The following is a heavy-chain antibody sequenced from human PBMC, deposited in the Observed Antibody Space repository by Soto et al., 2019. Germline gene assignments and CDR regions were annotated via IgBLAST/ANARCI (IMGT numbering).Heavy chain of an antibody. CDR2: IYYSGST. J-gene: IGHJ6*02. D-gene: IGHD3-10*01. V-gene: IGHV4-59*01. CDR1: GGSISSYY. Sequence: SETLSLTCTVSGGSISSYYWSWIRQPPGKGLEWIGYIYYSGSTNYNPSLKSRVTISVDTSKNQFSLKLSSVTAADTAVYYCAREGAVAMVRGLPLWYYGMDVWRQGTTATVSS. CDR3: AREGAVAMVRGLPLWYYGMDV.